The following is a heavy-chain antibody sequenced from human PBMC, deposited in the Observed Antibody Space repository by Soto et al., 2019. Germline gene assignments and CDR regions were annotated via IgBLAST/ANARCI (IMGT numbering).Heavy chain of an antibody. D-gene: IGHD3-22*01. J-gene: IGHJ4*02. CDR1: GGSISSSSYY. V-gene: IGHV4-39*01. CDR3: ARHGYDSSGYSPFDY. CDR2: IYYSGST. Sequence: KASETLSLTCTVSGGSISSSSYYWGWIRQPPGKGLEWIGSIYYSGSTYYNPSLKRRVTISVETSKNQFSLKLSSVTAADTAVYYCARHGYDSSGYSPFDYWGQGTLVTVSS.